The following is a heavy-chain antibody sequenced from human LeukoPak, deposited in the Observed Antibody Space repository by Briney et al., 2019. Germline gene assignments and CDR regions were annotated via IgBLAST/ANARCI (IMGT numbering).Heavy chain of an antibody. D-gene: IGHD6-19*01. CDR1: GGSFSGYY. CDR3: ARHAQYSSGWYYYYYYMDV. J-gene: IGHJ6*03. V-gene: IGHV4-34*01. Sequence: PSETLSLTCAVYGGSFSGYYWSWIRQPPGKGLEWIGEINHSGSTNYNPSLKSRVTISVDTSKNQFSLKLSSVTAADTAVYYCARHAQYSSGWYYYYYYMDVWGKGTTVTVSS. CDR2: INHSGST.